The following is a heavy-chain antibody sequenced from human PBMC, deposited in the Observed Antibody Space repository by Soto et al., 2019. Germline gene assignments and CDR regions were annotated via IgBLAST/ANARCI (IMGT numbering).Heavy chain of an antibody. D-gene: IGHD3-10*01. V-gene: IGHV4-39*01. CDR2: VHYSGSA. Sequence: SETLSLTCSVSGGSISTSSYFWGWIRQPPGKGLEWVGAVHYSGSANYRSSLQSRVTISVDTSQNQFSLRLRSVTAADTAVYYCARHRGGSGSYSGLLDFWGQGALVTVSS. CDR1: GGSISTSSYF. J-gene: IGHJ4*02. CDR3: ARHRGGSGSYSGLLDF.